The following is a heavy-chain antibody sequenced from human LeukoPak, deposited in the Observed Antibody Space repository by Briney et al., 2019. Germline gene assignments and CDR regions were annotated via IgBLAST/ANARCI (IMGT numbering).Heavy chain of an antibody. CDR1: GFTFSTYN. CDR2: ISSSSNYI. Sequence: GGSLRLSCAASGFTFSTYNMNWVRQAPGKGLEWVSSISSSSNYIYYADSVKGRFTISRDNAKNSLYLQMNSLRVEDTVVYYCARDVGASAPDAFDIWGQGTMVTVSS. J-gene: IGHJ3*02. CDR3: ARDVGASAPDAFDI. D-gene: IGHD1-26*01. V-gene: IGHV3-21*01.